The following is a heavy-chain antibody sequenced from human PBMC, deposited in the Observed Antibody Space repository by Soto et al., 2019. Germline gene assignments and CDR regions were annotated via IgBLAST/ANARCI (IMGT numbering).Heavy chain of an antibody. V-gene: IGHV3-30-3*01. CDR1: GFSISIFA. D-gene: IGHD3-9*01. Sequence: QVQLVESGGGVVQPGTSLRLSCATSGFSISIFARHWGRQAPGKGPEWVAIITYDVNYKNYGESVRGRFTISRDSSKNTLFMQMDSLRSYDTDVYYCAREMTGYTPADWGQGTLVIVSS. CDR2: ITYDVNYK. CDR3: AREMTGYTPAD. J-gene: IGHJ4*02.